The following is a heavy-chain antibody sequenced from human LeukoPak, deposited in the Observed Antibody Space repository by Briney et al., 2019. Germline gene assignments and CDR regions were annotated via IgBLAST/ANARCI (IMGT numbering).Heavy chain of an antibody. CDR3: AKRLWESKGLDPFDL. D-gene: IGHD1-26*01. Sequence: PGRSLRLSCAASGFTFDDYAMHWVRQAPGKGLEWVSGISWNSGSIGYADSVKGRFTISRDNAKNSLYLQMNSLRADDTALYYCAKRLWESKGLDPFDLWGPGTMVTVSS. CDR1: GFTFDDYA. CDR2: ISWNSGSI. V-gene: IGHV3-9*01. J-gene: IGHJ3*01.